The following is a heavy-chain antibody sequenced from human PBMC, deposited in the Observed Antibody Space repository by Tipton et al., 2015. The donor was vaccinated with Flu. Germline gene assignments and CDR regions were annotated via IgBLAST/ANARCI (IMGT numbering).Heavy chain of an antibody. V-gene: IGHV1-18*01. Sequence: QVQLVQSGAESKKPGASVKVSCKASGYSFTSYGMSWVRQAPGQGLEWMGWISGYTENRNYAQRFQGRITMTTDTTTSTAYMELRSLRSDDTAVYYCVRDMPQGVVVIPPAKRFDFWGQGTLVTVSS. CDR2: ISGYTENR. D-gene: IGHD2-2*01. CDR1: GYSFTSYG. J-gene: IGHJ4*02. CDR3: VRDMPQGVVVIPPAKRFDF.